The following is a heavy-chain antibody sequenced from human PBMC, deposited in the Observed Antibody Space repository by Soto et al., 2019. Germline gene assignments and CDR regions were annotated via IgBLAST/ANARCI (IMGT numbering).Heavy chain of an antibody. CDR1: GYTFTGHY. V-gene: IGHV1-2*04. Sequence: QVQLVQSGAEVKKPGASVKVSCKASGYTFTGHYMHWVRQAPGQGLEWMGWINPNSGDTNYAQRFQGWVTMTRDTSISTAYMEVSRLKSDDTAVYYCATEPPRGYCGGDCCLDCWGQGTLVTVSS. CDR3: ATEPPRGYCGGDCCLDC. D-gene: IGHD2-21*02. J-gene: IGHJ4*02. CDR2: INPNSGDT.